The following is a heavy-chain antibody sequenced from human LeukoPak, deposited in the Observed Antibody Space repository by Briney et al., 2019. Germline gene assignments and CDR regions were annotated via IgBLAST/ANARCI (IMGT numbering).Heavy chain of an antibody. D-gene: IGHD6-19*01. J-gene: IGHJ4*02. V-gene: IGHV1-69*13. CDR2: IIPIFGTA. CDR3: ARGDGSGWRAYLGFFDY. Sequence: AASVTVSFKASGGTFSSYAISWVRQAPGQGLEWMGGIIPIFGTANYAQKFQGRVTITADESTSTAYMELSSLRSEDTAVYYCARGDGSGWRAYLGFFDYWGQGTLVTVSS. CDR1: GGTFSSYA.